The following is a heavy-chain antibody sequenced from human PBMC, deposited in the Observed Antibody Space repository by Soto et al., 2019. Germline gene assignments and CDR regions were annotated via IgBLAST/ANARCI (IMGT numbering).Heavy chain of an antibody. CDR2: IYYSGST. D-gene: IGHD5-12*01. J-gene: IGHJ6*03. Sequence: QVQLQESGPGLVKPSETLPLTCTVSGGSISSYYWSWIRQPPGKGLEWIGYIYYSGSTNYNPSLKSRVTISVDTSKNQFSLKLSSVTAADTAVYYCARWLRPPGDYYYYYMDVWGKGTTVTVSS. CDR1: GGSISSYY. CDR3: ARWLRPPGDYYYYYMDV. V-gene: IGHV4-59*08.